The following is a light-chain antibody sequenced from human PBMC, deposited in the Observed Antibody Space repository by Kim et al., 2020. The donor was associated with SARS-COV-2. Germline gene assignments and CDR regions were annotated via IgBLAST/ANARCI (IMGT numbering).Light chain of an antibody. V-gene: IGLV2-14*03. CDR1: SSDVGYYNY. CDR3: SSYTASSILI. Sequence: QSALTQPASVSGSPGQSIAISCTGTSSDVGYYNYVSWYQQHPGQAPRLMIYDVSKRPSGISNRFSGSKSGNTASLTISGLQAEDEALYHCSSYTASSILICGGGTQLTVL. J-gene: IGLJ2*01. CDR2: DVS.